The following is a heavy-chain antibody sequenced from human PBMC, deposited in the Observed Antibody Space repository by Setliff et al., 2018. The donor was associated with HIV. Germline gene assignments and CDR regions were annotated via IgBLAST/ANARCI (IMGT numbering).Heavy chain of an antibody. V-gene: IGHV4-34*01. J-gene: IGHJ4*02. D-gene: IGHD3-22*01. Sequence: SETLSLTCAVYGGSFSGYYWSWIRQPPGKGLEWIGEINHSGSTSYHPSLKSRVTISVDTYKNQFPLTLSSVTAADTAVYYCARGCSGYYEDYWGQGTL. CDR3: ARGCSGYYEDY. CDR1: GGSFSGYY. CDR2: INHSGST.